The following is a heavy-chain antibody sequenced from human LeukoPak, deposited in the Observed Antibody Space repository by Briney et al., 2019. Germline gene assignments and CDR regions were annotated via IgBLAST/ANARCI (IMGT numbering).Heavy chain of an antibody. CDR3: AREAASCGGDCLDY. CDR2: ISSSGTSI. V-gene: IGHV3-48*03. Sequence: GGSLRLSCSVSGFTFSDYEVNWVRQAPGKGLEWISYISSSGTSIYYANSVKGRFTVSRDNAKNTIHLQMNTLRAEDTALYYCAREAASCGGDCLDYWGQGTLVTVSS. D-gene: IGHD2-21*01. CDR1: GFTFSDYE. J-gene: IGHJ4*02.